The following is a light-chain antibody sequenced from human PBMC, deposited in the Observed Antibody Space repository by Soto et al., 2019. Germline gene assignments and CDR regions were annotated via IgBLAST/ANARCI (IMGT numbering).Light chain of an antibody. J-gene: IGKJ2*01. CDR3: QHYHSYPYT. Sequence: EIVMTQSPATLSVSPGERATLSCRASQSVSSNLAWYQQKPGQAPRLLIYGASTRATGIPARFSGSGSGTEFTLTISSLQPEDFATYYCQHYHSYPYTFGQGTKLEIK. CDR1: QSVSSN. V-gene: IGKV3-15*01. CDR2: GAS.